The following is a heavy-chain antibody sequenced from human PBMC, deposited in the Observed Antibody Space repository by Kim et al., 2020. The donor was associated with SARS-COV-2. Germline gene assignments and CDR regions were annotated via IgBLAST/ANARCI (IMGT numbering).Heavy chain of an antibody. CDR2: INPSGGST. Sequence: ASVKVSCKASGYTFTVSTIHWMRQAPGQGLEYMGIINPSGGSTSYAQKFQGRVIMTRDTSTSTVYMELSSLRSEDTAVYYCARGANNYFDYWGQGPLVTV. J-gene: IGHJ4*02. V-gene: IGHV1-46*01. CDR1: GYTFTVST. D-gene: IGHD2-8*01. CDR3: ARGANNYFDY.